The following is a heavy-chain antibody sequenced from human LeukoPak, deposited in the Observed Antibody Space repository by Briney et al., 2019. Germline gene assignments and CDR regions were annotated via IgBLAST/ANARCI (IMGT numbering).Heavy chain of an antibody. V-gene: IGHV3-23*01. J-gene: IGHJ6*03. Sequence: PGGSLRLSCAVSGFTFYNYGMSWVRQAPGKGLEWVSAITASGAATYIADSVKGRFVISRDNSKNTLYLQMNSLRAEDTALYYCARGGITIFGVVSYMDVWGKGTTVTVSS. CDR1: GFTFYNYG. CDR2: ITASGAAT. D-gene: IGHD3-3*01. CDR3: ARGGITIFGVVSYMDV.